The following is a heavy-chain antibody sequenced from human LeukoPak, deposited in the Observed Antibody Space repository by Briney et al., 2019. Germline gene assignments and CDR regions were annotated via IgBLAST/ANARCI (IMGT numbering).Heavy chain of an antibody. J-gene: IGHJ4*02. CDR1: GFTFSSYA. CDR3: AKPDYGGNSISRVGCDY. D-gene: IGHD4-23*01. CDR2: ISGSGEST. Sequence: PGGSLRLSCAASGFTFSSYAMSWVRNAPGEGVEWVSAISGSGESTYYADREKGRFTISRDNSENALYLHMTSLRAEDTAVYYCAKPDYGGNSISRVGCDYWGQGTLVTVSS. V-gene: IGHV3-23*01.